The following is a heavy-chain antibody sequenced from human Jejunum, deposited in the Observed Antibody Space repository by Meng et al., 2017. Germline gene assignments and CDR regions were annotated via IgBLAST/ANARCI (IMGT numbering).Heavy chain of an antibody. CDR3: VRDRRYSSSWYAGNEY. CDR2: INWNGGSI. V-gene: IGHV3-20*04. CDR1: GFTFDDYG. J-gene: IGHJ4*02. Sequence: GESLKISCAASGFTFDDYGMSWVRQGPGKGLEWVSSINWNGGSIGYADSVRGRFTISRDNAKNYLYLQTNSLRAEDTALYYCVRDRRYSSSWYAGNEYWGQGTQVTVSS. D-gene: IGHD6-13*01.